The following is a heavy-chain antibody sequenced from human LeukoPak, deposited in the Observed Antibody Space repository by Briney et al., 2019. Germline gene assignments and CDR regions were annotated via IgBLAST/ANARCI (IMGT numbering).Heavy chain of an antibody. CDR1: GFTISSYW. CDR3: ARDRGDGYSSSWGDY. Sequence: GGSLRLSCAASGFTISSYWMHWVRQAPGKGLVWVSRINSDGSSTSYADSVKGRFTISRDNAKNSLYLQMNSLRAEDTAVYYCARDRGDGYSSSWGDYWGQGTLVTVSS. J-gene: IGHJ4*02. CDR2: INSDGSST. D-gene: IGHD6-13*01. V-gene: IGHV3-74*01.